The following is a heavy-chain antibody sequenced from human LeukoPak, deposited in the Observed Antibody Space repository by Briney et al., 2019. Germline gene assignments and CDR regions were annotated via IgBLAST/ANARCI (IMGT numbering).Heavy chain of an antibody. J-gene: IGHJ6*04. V-gene: IGHV3-23*01. CDR3: ARDHPYCSGGSCSGMDV. CDR2: ITGSGGRT. Sequence: GGSLRLSCAASGFTFSSYWMSWVRQAPGKGLGWVSAITGSGGRTYYADSVKGRFTISRDNSKNTLYLQMNSLRAEDTAVYYCARDHPYCSGGSCSGMDVWGKGTTVTVSS. CDR1: GFTFSSYW. D-gene: IGHD2-15*01.